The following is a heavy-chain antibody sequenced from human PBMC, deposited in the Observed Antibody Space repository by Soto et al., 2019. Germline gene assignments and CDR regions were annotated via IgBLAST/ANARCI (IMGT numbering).Heavy chain of an antibody. CDR3: ARSKYNWNYDL. J-gene: IGHJ3*01. D-gene: IGHD1-7*01. Sequence: QVQLQESGPGLVKPSETLSLTCTVSGGSFIGYYWSWIRQAPGKGLEWIANIYYSGSTSNNPSLKSRLTLSLDTSKSLFSLNLDSVTSADTAVYYCARSKYNWNYDLWGQGTVVTVSS. CDR2: IYYSGST. CDR1: GGSFIGYY. V-gene: IGHV4-59*01.